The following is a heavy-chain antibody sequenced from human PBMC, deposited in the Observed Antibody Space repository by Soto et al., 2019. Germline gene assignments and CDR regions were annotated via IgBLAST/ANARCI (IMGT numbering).Heavy chain of an antibody. D-gene: IGHD3-22*01. CDR2: IIPIFGTA. V-gene: IGHV1-69*01. Sequence: QVQLVQSGAEVRKPGSSVRVSCKASGGSFNRHTISWVRQAPGQGLEWMGGIIPIFGTANHAQKFQGRVTITADESTSTVYMELSSLRSDDTAIYCCARGLGYDSTDYYYAYWGQGTLVIVSS. J-gene: IGHJ4*02. CDR1: GGSFNRHT. CDR3: ARGLGYDSTDYYYAY.